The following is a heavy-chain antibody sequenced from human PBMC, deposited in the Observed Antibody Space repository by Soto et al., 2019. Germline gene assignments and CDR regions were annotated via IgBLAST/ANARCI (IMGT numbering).Heavy chain of an antibody. CDR3: ASRYGSGCRAFDY. CDR2: VNPIVSMS. Sequence: QVQLVQSGAEVKRPGSSVKVSCKASGDTFNFYSINWVRQAPGLGLEWMGRVNPIVSMSNYAQKFQGRVTMTADKSPSRDYMELSSLRSQDTAIYYCASRYGSGCRAFDYWGQGALVTVSS. CDR1: GDTFNFYS. J-gene: IGHJ4*02. V-gene: IGHV1-69*02. D-gene: IGHD3-10*01.